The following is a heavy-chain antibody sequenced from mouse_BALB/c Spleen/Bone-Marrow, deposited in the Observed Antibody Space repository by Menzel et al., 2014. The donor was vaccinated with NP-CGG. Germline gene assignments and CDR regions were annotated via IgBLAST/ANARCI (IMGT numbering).Heavy chain of an antibody. V-gene: IGHV1-20*02. CDR1: GYSFTGYY. CDR2: INPYNGDT. D-gene: IGHD1-1*01. J-gene: IGHJ1*01. CDR3: ARVTADWSFDV. Sequence: EVKLVESGPELVKPGASVKISGKASGYSFTGYYMNWVMQSHGKSLEWIGRINPYNGDTFYNQKSKGKATLTVDKSNSTSHMELRLLASEVSAVYYCARVTADWSFDVWGAGTSVTVSS.